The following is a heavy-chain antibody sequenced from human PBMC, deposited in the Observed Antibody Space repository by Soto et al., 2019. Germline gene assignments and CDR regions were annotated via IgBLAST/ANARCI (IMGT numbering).Heavy chain of an antibody. CDR2: ISGSGGST. CDR1: GFTFSSYA. V-gene: IGHV3-23*01. J-gene: IGHJ6*02. CDR3: AKRDGATGSLAYYYGMHV. D-gene: IGHD3-10*01. Sequence: PGGSLRLSCAASGFTFSSYAMSWVRQAPGKGLEWVSAISGSGGSTYYADSVKGRFTISRDNSKNTLYLQMNSLRAEDTAVYYCAKRDGATGSLAYYYGMHVWGQGTTATVSS.